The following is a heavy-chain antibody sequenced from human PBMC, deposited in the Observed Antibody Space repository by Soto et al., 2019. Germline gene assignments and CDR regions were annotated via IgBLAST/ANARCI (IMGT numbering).Heavy chain of an antibody. Sequence: EVHLLESGGGLVHPGESLRLSCGASGFTFSSCVMTWVRQAPGKGLEWVSCITDSGTGTYYADSVKGRFTISRDNSKNTMYLQMNNLRAAHTGVYYCAKGLINGRWYAEDWGQGTLVTVSS. D-gene: IGHD6-13*01. CDR2: ITDSGTGT. V-gene: IGHV3-23*01. CDR3: AKGLINGRWYAED. J-gene: IGHJ4*02. CDR1: GFTFSSCV.